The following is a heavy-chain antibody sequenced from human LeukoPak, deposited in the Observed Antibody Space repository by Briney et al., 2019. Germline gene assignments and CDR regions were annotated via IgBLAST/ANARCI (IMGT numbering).Heavy chain of an antibody. V-gene: IGHV4-39*07. Sequence: SETLSLTCTVSGGSISSGGYYWSWIRQPPGKGLEWIGEINHSGSTNYNPSLKSRVTISVDTSKNQFSLKLSSVTAADTAVYYCARVRGDTVIPFEYWGQGTLVTVSS. CDR2: INHSGST. D-gene: IGHD5-18*01. J-gene: IGHJ4*02. CDR3: ARVRGDTVIPFEY. CDR1: GGSISSGGYY.